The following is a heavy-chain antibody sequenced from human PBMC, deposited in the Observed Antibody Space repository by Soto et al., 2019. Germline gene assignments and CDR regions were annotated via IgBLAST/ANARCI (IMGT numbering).Heavy chain of an antibody. J-gene: IGHJ3*02. Sequence: GESLKISCKGSGYSFTSYWIGWVRQMPGKGLEWMGIIYPGDSDTRYSPSFQGQVTISADKSISTAYLQWSSLKASDTAMYYCARHSPGVPAAKEIDAFDIWGQGTMVTVSS. CDR1: GYSFTSYW. CDR3: ARHSPGVPAAKEIDAFDI. D-gene: IGHD2-2*01. V-gene: IGHV5-51*01. CDR2: IYPGDSDT.